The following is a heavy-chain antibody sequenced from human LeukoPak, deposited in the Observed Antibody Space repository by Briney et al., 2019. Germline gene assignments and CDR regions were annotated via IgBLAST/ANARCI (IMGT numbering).Heavy chain of an antibody. V-gene: IGHV1-69*13. CDR1: GGTFSSYA. CDR2: IIPIFGTA. J-gene: IGHJ4*02. CDR3: ARCSRMYYYDSSGYSYFDY. Sequence: GASVKVSCKASGGTFSSYAISWVRQAPGQGLEWMGGIIPIFGTANYAQKFQGRVTITADESTSTAYMELSSLRSEDTAVYYCARCSRMYYYDSSGYSYFDYWGQGTLVTVSS. D-gene: IGHD3-22*01.